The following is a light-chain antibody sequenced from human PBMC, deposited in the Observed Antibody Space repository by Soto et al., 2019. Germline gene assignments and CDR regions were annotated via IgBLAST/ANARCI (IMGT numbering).Light chain of an antibody. V-gene: IGLV3-21*04. CDR3: QVWNSVSAHVV. J-gene: IGLJ2*01. Sequence: SYELTQPPSVSVAPGKTASFSCGGNDIGSKGVHWYQQKPGQAPVLVIYSDTDLPPVITERFSGSNSANLATLTISRVEAGDEADYYCQVWNSVSAHVVFGGGTKLTVL. CDR1: DIGSKG. CDR2: SDT.